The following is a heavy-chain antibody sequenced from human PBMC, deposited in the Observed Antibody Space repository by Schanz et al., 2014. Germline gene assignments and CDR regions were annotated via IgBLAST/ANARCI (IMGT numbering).Heavy chain of an antibody. V-gene: IGHV1-18*01. CDR3: ARAKRFGDMDV. Sequence: QVQLVQSGDEVKKPGASVKVSCKASGYTFTSYGINWVRQAPGQGLEWMGWISAYNGHTDYAQKLQGRVTLTTDTSTSTAYMELRNLRSDDTAVYYCARAKRFGDMDVWGQGTTVTVSS. D-gene: IGHD3-10*01. J-gene: IGHJ6*02. CDR1: GYTFTSYG. CDR2: ISAYNGHT.